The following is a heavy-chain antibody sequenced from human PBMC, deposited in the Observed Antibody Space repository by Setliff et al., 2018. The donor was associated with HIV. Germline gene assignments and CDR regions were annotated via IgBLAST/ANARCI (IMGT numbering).Heavy chain of an antibody. Sequence: SETLSLTCAVSGYSISSGYYWGWIRQPPGKGLEWIGSIHHGGSTYYSPSLKSRVTISLEPSKNQFSLKLSSVTAADTAVFYCARGGYSYGFGRHRAYFQYWGQGTQVTVSS. CDR1: GYSISSGYY. CDR2: IHHGGST. CDR3: ARGGYSYGFGRHRAYFQY. J-gene: IGHJ1*01. D-gene: IGHD5-18*01. V-gene: IGHV4-38-2*01.